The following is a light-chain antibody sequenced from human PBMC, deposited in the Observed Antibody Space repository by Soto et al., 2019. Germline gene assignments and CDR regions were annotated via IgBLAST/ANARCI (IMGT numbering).Light chain of an antibody. CDR3: QQYPGT. CDR1: QSVSSN. J-gene: IGKJ3*01. Sequence: EIVMTQSRATLSVSPGEGATLSCRAGQSVSSNLAWYQQKPGQAPRLLIYGASSRATGIPDRFSGSGSGTDFTLTISRLEPEDFAVYYCQQYPGTFGPGTKVDI. CDR2: GAS. V-gene: IGKV3D-15*01.